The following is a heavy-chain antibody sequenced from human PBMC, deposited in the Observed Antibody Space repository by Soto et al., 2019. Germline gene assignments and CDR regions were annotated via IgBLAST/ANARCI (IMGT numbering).Heavy chain of an antibody. CDR1: GCSISSSSYY. D-gene: IGHD3-3*02. J-gene: IGHJ5*02. Sequence: SETLSLTCILSGCSISSSSYYWGWIRQPPGKGLEWIGSIYYSGSTYYNPSLKSRVTISVDTSKNQFSLKLSSVTAADTAVYYCASPTIAFYNWFDPWGQG. CDR2: IYYSGST. V-gene: IGHV4-39*01. CDR3: ASPTIAFYNWFDP.